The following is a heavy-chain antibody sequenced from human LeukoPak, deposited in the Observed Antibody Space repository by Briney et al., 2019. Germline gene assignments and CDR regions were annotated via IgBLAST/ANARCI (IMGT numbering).Heavy chain of an antibody. CDR1: GGSISSSSYY. Sequence: KPSETLSLTCTVSGGSISSSSYYWGWIRQPPGKGLEWIGSIYYSGSTYYNPSLKSRVTISVDTSKNQFSLKLSSVTAADTAVYYCARHEFLEWLLAYFDYWGQGTLVTVSS. D-gene: IGHD3-3*01. CDR3: ARHEFLEWLLAYFDY. V-gene: IGHV4-39*01. CDR2: IYYSGST. J-gene: IGHJ4*02.